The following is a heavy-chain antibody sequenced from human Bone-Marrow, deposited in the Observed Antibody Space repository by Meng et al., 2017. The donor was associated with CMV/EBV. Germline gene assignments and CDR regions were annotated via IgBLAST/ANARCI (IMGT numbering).Heavy chain of an antibody. CDR2: IIPIFGTA. J-gene: IGHJ5*02. CDR1: GYTFTGYY. V-gene: IGHV1-69*05. D-gene: IGHD6-6*01. Sequence: SVKVSCKASGYTFTGYYMHWVRQAPGQGLEWMGGIIPIFGTANYAQKFQGRVTITTDESTSTAYMELSSLRSEDTAVYYCASGGVSHRPSIAARRGFGDWFDPWGQGTLVTLSS. CDR3: ASGGVSHRPSIAARRGFGDWFDP.